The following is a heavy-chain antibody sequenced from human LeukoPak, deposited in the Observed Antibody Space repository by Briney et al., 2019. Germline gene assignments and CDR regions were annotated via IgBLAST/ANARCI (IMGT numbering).Heavy chain of an antibody. Sequence: GGSLRLSCAASGFTFSSYAMSWVRQAPGKGLEWVSAISGSGGRTYYADSGKGRFTISRDNSKNTWYLQMNSLRAEETAVYNCAKGDFYGSGRDYYYYMDVWGKGTTVTISS. CDR1: GFTFSSYA. CDR3: AKGDFYGSGRDYYYYMDV. CDR2: ISGSGGRT. J-gene: IGHJ6*03. D-gene: IGHD3-10*01. V-gene: IGHV3-23*01.